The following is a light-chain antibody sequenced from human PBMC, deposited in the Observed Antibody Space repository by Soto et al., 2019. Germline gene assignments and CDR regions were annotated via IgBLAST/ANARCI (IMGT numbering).Light chain of an antibody. CDR1: SSNIGAGYD. CDR3: QSYDSSQCGSV. Sequence: QSVLTQPPSVSGAPGQRVTISCTGSSSNIGAGYDVHWYQQLPGTAPKLLIYGNSNRPSGVPDRFSGSKSGTSASLAITGLQSEDEADYYCQSYDSSQCGSVFGGGTKLTVL. V-gene: IGLV1-40*01. CDR2: GNS. J-gene: IGLJ2*01.